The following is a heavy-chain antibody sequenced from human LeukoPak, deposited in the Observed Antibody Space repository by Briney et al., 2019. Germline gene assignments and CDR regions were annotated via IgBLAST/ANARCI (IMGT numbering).Heavy chain of an antibody. CDR2: ISGSGGST. J-gene: IGHJ6*03. D-gene: IGHD1-26*01. Sequence: GGSLRLSCAASGFTFSSYAMSWVRQAPGKGLEWVSVISGSGGSTYYADSVKGRFTISRDNSKNTLYLQMNSLRAEDTAVYYCAREFGGSYSLYYYYYYMDVWGKGTTVTVSS. CDR1: GFTFSSYA. CDR3: AREFGGSYSLYYYYYYMDV. V-gene: IGHV3-23*01.